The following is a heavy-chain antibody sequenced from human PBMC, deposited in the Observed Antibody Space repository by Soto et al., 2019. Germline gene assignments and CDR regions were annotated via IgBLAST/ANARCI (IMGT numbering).Heavy chain of an antibody. J-gene: IGHJ4*02. CDR3: ARERVEMATVHFDY. V-gene: IGHV1-69*13. CDR2: IIPIFGTA. D-gene: IGHD4-4*01. Sequence: GASVKVSCKASGGTFSSYAISWVRQAPGQGLEWMGGIIPIFGTANYAQKFQGRVTITADESTGTAYMELSSLRSEDTAVYYCARERVEMATVHFDYWGQGTLVTVSS. CDR1: GGTFSSYA.